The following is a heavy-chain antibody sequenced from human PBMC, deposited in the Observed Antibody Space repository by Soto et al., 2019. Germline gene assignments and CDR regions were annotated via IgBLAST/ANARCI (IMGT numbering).Heavy chain of an antibody. CDR3: AKDPHAYCGGDCHLGY. D-gene: IGHD2-21*02. V-gene: IGHV3-23*01. CDR1: GFTFSSYA. CDR2: ISGSGGST. Sequence: EVQLLESGGGLVQPGGSLRLSCAASGFTFSSYAMSWVRQAPGKGLEWVSAISGSGGSTYYADSVKGRFTISRDNSKNTLYLQMNSLRAEDTAVYYCAKDPHAYCGGDCHLGYWGRGTLVTVSS. J-gene: IGHJ4*02.